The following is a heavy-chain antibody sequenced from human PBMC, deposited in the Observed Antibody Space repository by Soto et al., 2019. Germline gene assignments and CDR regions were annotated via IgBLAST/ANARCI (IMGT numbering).Heavy chain of an antibody. J-gene: IGHJ6*03. V-gene: IGHV5-51*01. Sequence: HGESLKISCKGSGYSFTSYWIGWVRQMPGKGLEWMGIIYPGDSDTRYSPSFQGQVTISADKSISTAYLQWSSLKASDTAMYYCARGGLVVVPANLPADYYYMDVWGKGTAVTVSS. CDR2: IYPGDSDT. CDR3: ARGGLVVVPANLPADYYYMDV. CDR1: GYSFTSYW. D-gene: IGHD2-2*01.